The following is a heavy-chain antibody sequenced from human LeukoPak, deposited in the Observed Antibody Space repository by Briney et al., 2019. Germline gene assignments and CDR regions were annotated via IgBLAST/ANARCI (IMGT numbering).Heavy chain of an antibody. J-gene: IGHJ5*02. CDR2: INPNSGGT. D-gene: IGHD3-10*01. V-gene: IGHV1-2*02. CDR1: GYTFTGYY. Sequence: GSVKVSCKASGYTFTGYYMHWVRQAPGQGLEWMGWINPNSGGTNYAQKFQGRVTMTRDTSISTAYMELSRLRSDDTAVYYCARDGEVRGVRGPLFDPWGQGTLVTVSS. CDR3: ARDGEVRGVRGPLFDP.